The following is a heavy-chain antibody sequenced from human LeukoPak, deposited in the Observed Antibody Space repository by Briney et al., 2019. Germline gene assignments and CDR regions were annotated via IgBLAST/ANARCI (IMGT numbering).Heavy chain of an antibody. V-gene: IGHV5-51*01. CDR1: GYSFTNYW. D-gene: IGHD6-19*01. Sequence: GESLKISCKGSGYSFTNYWIAWVRQMPGKGLEWMGIIYPGDSDTTYSPSFQGQVTISADKSISTAYLQWSSLKASDTAMYYCARRVSSGWYPTNWFDPWGQGTLVTVSS. CDR3: ARRVSSGWYPTNWFDP. CDR2: IYPGDSDT. J-gene: IGHJ5*02.